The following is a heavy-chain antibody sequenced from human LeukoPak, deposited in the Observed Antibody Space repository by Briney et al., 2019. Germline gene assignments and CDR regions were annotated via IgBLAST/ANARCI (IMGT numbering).Heavy chain of an antibody. Sequence: SETLSLTRAVSGGSISSGGYSWSWIRQPPGKGLEWIGYIYHSGSTYYNPSLKSRVTISVDRSKYQFSLKLSSVTAADTAVYYCARDRTAGDNWFDPWGQGTLVTVSS. CDR3: ARDRTAGDNWFDP. CDR2: IYHSGST. D-gene: IGHD7-27*01. CDR1: GGSISSGGYS. J-gene: IGHJ5*02. V-gene: IGHV4-30-2*01.